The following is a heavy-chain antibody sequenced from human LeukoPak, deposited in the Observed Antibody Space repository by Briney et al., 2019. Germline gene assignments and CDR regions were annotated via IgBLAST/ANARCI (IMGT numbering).Heavy chain of an antibody. J-gene: IGHJ4*02. V-gene: IGHV4-34*01. D-gene: IGHD2-21*02. CDR2: INHSGST. CDR1: GGSFSAYY. Sequence: SETLSLTCAVYGGSFSAYYWNWIRQPPGKGLEWIGEINHSGSTKYDPSLKSRVTISVDTSKNQFSLKLGSVTAADTAVYYCACGDYYFDYWGQGTLVTVSS. CDR3: ACGDYYFDY.